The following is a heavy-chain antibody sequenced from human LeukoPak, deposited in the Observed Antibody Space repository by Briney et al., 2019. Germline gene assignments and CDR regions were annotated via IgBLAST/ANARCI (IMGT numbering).Heavy chain of an antibody. CDR2: IYYSGST. D-gene: IGHD3-10*01. Sequence: SETLSLTCTVSGGTISSSYWSWIRQPPGKGLEWIGYIYYSGSTNYNPSLKSLVTISADTSNNQFSLKLSSVTAADTAVYYCAREWGHYYGSGSYNYGAFDIWGQGTMVTVSS. J-gene: IGHJ3*02. CDR1: GGTISSSY. CDR3: AREWGHYYGSGSYNYGAFDI. V-gene: IGHV4-59*12.